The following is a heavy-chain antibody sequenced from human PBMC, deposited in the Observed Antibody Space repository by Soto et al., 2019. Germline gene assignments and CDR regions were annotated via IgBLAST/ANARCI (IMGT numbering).Heavy chain of an antibody. D-gene: IGHD4-4*01. CDR2: ISGSGGST. Sequence: LRLSCAASGFTFSSYAMSWVRQAPGKGLEWVSAISGSGGSTYYADSVKGRFTISRDNSKNTLYLQMNSLRAEDTAVYYCARDYSNHYYYYMDVWGKGTTVTSP. CDR3: ARDYSNHYYYYMDV. J-gene: IGHJ6*03. V-gene: IGHV3-23*01. CDR1: GFTFSSYA.